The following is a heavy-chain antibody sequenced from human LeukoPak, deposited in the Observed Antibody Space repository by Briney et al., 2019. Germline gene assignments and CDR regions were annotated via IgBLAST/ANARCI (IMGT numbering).Heavy chain of an antibody. D-gene: IGHD4-23*01. CDR1: GGSISSYY. CDR2: IYYSGST. CDR3: ARVAYGGNSVDTLYFDY. J-gene: IGHJ4*02. Sequence: PSETLSLTCTVSGGSISSYYWSWIRQPPGKGLECIGYIYYSGSTYYNPSLKSRVTISVDTSKNQFSLKLSSVTAADTAVYYCARVAYGGNSVDTLYFDYWGQGTLVTVSS. V-gene: IGHV4-59*08.